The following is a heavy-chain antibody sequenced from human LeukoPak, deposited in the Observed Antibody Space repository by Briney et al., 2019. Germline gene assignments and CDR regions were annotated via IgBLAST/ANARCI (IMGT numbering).Heavy chain of an antibody. J-gene: IGHJ4*02. CDR1: GYTFTNYY. D-gene: IGHD6-13*01. CDR2: ISPTGGDT. Sequence: ASVKVSCKASGYTFTNYYIHWVRQAPGQRLEWMGVISPTGGDTNYAQKFQGRVTMTRDTSTNTVYMELSSLRSEDTAVYYCVREITTQSWYYAPTYYFDYWGQGTLVTVSS. V-gene: IGHV1-46*01. CDR3: VREITTQSWYYAPTYYFDY.